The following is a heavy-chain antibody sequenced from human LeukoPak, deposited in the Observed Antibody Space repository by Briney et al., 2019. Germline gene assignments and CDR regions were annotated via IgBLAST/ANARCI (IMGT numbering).Heavy chain of an antibody. D-gene: IGHD2-8*01. CDR3: ARSAEKCNNGVCFTDYYMDI. V-gene: IGHV1-2*02. J-gene: IGHJ6*03. CDR1: EYTLTAYY. Sequence: ASVKVSCKASEYTLTAYYIHLVRQAPAQGLEWMAWINPNSCGTNVGQKFQGRVTMTRDTSTNAVYMELSSLSSGDTAVYYCARSAEKCNNGVCFTDYYMDIWGKGTTVTVSS. CDR2: INPNSCGT.